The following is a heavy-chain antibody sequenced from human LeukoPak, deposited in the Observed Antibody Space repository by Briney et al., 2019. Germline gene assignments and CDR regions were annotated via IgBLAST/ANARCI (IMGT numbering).Heavy chain of an antibody. CDR3: ARGVFFGITAPDY. CDR1: GGSISSYY. J-gene: IGHJ4*02. D-gene: IGHD3-3*01. V-gene: IGHV4-4*07. Sequence: SETLSLICTVSGGSISSYYWSWIRQPAGRQLEWIGRIHASGSTNYHPSLKSRVTMSVDTSKHQFSLKVRSVTAADTAVYYCARGVFFGITAPDYWGQGTLVTVSS. CDR2: IHASGST.